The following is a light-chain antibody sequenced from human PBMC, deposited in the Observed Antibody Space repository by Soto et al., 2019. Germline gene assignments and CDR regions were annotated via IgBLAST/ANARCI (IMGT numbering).Light chain of an antibody. J-gene: IGLJ1*01. CDR2: STN. CDR3: VLYMGSGIYV. CDR1: SGSVSTSYY. Sequence: QTVVTQEPSFSVSPGRTVTLTCGLNSGSVSTSYYPSWYQQTPGQAPRTLIYSTNTRSSGVPDRFSGSILGNKAALTITGAQADDESDYSCVLYMGSGIYVFGTGTKLTVL. V-gene: IGLV8-61*01.